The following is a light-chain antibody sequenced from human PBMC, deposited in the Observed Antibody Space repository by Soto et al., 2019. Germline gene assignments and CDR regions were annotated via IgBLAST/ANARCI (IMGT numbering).Light chain of an antibody. J-gene: IGKJ4*01. CDR2: AAS. Sequence: DIQMTQSPPSMSASVGDRVTITCRASQSISNHLNWYQQMPGKAPKVLIYAASSLQSGVPSRLSGSGSGTDFTLTISSLQPEDFATYHCQQTYSAPLTFGGGTKVEIK. CDR3: QQTYSAPLT. CDR1: QSISNH. V-gene: IGKV1-39*01.